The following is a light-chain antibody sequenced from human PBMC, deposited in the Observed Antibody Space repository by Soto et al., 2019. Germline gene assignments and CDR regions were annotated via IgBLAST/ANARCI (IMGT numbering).Light chain of an antibody. Sequence: EIVLTQSPAILSVSPGERATVSCRASQSISRSLAWYQQKPGQAPRLLISDASTRATGVPARFSGGGSGTEFTLTINSLQSEDFAVYYCQRYNRWPLSFGGGTKVDIK. V-gene: IGKV3-15*01. CDR3: QRYNRWPLS. CDR1: QSISRS. CDR2: DAS. J-gene: IGKJ4*01.